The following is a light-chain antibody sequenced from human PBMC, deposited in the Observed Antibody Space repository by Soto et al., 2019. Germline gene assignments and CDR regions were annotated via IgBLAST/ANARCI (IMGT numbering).Light chain of an antibody. V-gene: IGLV2-8*01. CDR3: TSYAGTNNPYV. Sequence: QSVLTQPPSASGSPGQSVTISCTGTSSDVGDYNYVSWYQQHPGKAPKLMIYEVSERPSGVPDRFSGSKSGNTASLTVSGLQAEDEADYYCTSYAGTNNPYVFGTGTKLTVL. CDR2: EVS. J-gene: IGLJ1*01. CDR1: SSDVGDYNY.